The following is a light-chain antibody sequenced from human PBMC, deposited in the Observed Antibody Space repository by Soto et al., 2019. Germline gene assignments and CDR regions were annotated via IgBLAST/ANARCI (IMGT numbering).Light chain of an antibody. CDR1: QGISSY. CDR2: AAS. V-gene: IGKV1-9*01. Sequence: DIQMTHSPSTLAASVGGRGTSTCRASQGISSYLAWYQQKPGKATKLLIYAASTLQSGVKSRFSGSGSGTDFTLTISSMQPEDFATYYCKQLNSYHLTCGRGTKGDIK. CDR3: KQLNSYHLT. J-gene: IGKJ4*01.